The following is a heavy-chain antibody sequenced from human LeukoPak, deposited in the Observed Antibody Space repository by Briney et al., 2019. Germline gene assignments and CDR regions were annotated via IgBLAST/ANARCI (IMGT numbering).Heavy chain of an antibody. D-gene: IGHD6-25*01. CDR1: GGSISTSG. V-gene: IGHV4-59*08. J-gene: IGHJ6*02. CDR2: IYYSGST. CDR3: ARLGRVAAAGPYYDYYSLDV. Sequence: PSETLSLTCTVSGGSISTSGWTWIRQPPGKGLEWIGDIYYSGSTSYNPSLKSRITISRDTSTEQVSLKVTSVTAADTGAYYCARLGRVAAAGPYYDYYSLDVWGQGTTVTVSS.